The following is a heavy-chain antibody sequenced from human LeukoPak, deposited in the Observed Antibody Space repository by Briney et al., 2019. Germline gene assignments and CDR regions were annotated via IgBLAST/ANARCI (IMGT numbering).Heavy chain of an antibody. Sequence: SETLSLTCTVSGGSLSSYYWSWTRQPPGKGLEWIGYIYSSGSTNYNPSLRSRVTLSIDTSKTQFSLKLSSVTPADTAVYYCARDVYCGGDCSYFDSWGQGTLVTVSS. J-gene: IGHJ4*02. CDR1: GGSLSSYY. CDR3: ARDVYCGGDCSYFDS. CDR2: IYSSGST. V-gene: IGHV4-59*01. D-gene: IGHD2-21*02.